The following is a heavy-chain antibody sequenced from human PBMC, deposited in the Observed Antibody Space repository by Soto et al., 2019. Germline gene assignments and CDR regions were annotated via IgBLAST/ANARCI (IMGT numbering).Heavy chain of an antibody. D-gene: IGHD3-10*01. CDR1: GGTFSSYA. V-gene: IGHV1-69*06. CDR2: IIPIFGTA. Sequence: QVQLVQSGAEVKKPGSSVKVSCKASGGTFSSYAISWVRQAPGPGLEWMGGIIPIFGTANYARTFQGRVMITAAKSTSTAYMELSSLRSENTAVYYCARDLLVRGRSSRFDYWGQGYLVTVSS. J-gene: IGHJ4*02. CDR3: ARDLLVRGRSSRFDY.